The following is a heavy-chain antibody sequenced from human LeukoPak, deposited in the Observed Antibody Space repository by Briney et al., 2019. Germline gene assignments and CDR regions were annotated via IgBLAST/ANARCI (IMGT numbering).Heavy chain of an antibody. J-gene: IGHJ3*02. Sequence: ASVKVSCKASGYTFTTYGISWVRQAPGQGLEWMAWFSAYNGHTNYAQNFQDRVTMTTDTSTSTAYMELRSLRSDDTAVYYCARDRYRYDSSVDAFDIWGRGTMVTVSS. V-gene: IGHV1-18*01. D-gene: IGHD3-22*01. CDR3: ARDRYRYDSSVDAFDI. CDR1: GYTFTTYG. CDR2: FSAYNGHT.